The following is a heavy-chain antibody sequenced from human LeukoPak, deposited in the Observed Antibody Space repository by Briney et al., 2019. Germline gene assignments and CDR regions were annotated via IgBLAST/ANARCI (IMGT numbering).Heavy chain of an antibody. V-gene: IGHV4-4*07. CDR1: GSSFSSSY. D-gene: IGHD6-13*01. CDR3: ARDWMDSSSWFRWYFDL. CDR2: IYASGST. J-gene: IGHJ2*01. Sequence: SETLSLTCTVSGSSFSSSYWSWIRQPAGKGLEWIGRIYASGSTNYNPSFKSPLTMSVDTSKNHFSLTLSSVTAADTAVYYCARDWMDSSSWFRWYFDLWGRGTLVIVSS.